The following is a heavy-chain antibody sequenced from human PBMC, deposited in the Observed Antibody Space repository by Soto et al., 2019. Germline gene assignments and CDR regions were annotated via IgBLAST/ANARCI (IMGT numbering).Heavy chain of an antibody. CDR3: ARVAYCTNGVCHYMYNWFAP. J-gene: IGHJ5*02. V-gene: IGHV1-18*01. D-gene: IGHD2-8*01. CDR2: ISAYNGNT. CDR1: GYTFTSYG. Sequence: ASVKVSCKASGYTFTSYGISWVRQAPGQGLEWMGWISAYNGNTNYAQKPQGRVTMTTDTSTSTAYMELRSLRSDDTAVYYCARVAYCTNGVCHYMYNWFAPWGQGSLVTVSS.